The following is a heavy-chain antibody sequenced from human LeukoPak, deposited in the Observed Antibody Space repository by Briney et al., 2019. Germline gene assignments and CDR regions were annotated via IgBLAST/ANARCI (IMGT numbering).Heavy chain of an antibody. J-gene: IGHJ4*02. CDR2: IYYSGST. V-gene: IGHV4-59*01. CDR3: ARGSRELYYFDY. Sequence: PSETLSLTCTVSGGSISSYYWSWIRQPPGKGLEWIGYIYYSGSTKYNPSLKSRVTISVDASKTQFSLKLNSVTAADTAVYFCARGSRELYYFDYWGQGTLVTVSS. CDR1: GGSISSYY. D-gene: IGHD1-7*01.